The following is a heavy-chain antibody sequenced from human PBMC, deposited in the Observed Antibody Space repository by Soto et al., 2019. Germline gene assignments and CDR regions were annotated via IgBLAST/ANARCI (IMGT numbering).Heavy chain of an antibody. V-gene: IGHV1-3*01. J-gene: IGHJ6*02. D-gene: IGHD3-16*01. CDR1: GFTFTSYA. CDR2: INGGSGNT. Sequence: ASVKVSCKSSGFTFTSYAIHWLRQAPGQRPQWMGWINGGSGNTKYSQDFQGRVTFTRDTFATTAYMDLRSLTSDDTAVYYCARVRDPHLDHYALDVWGQGTTVTVSS. CDR3: ARVRDPHLDHYALDV.